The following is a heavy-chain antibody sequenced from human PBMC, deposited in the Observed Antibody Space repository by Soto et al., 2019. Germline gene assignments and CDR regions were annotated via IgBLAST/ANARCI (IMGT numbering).Heavy chain of an antibody. D-gene: IGHD3-22*01. CDR3: ARGGYYYDSSGGNIDY. J-gene: IGHJ4*02. V-gene: IGHV4-61*01. Sequence: QVQLQESGPGLVKPSETLSLTCTVSGGSVSGGSYYWSWIRQPPGKGLEWIGYIYYSGSTNYNPSLKSRVTISVDTSKNQFSLKLSSVTAADTAVYYCARGGYYYDSSGGNIDYWGQGTLVTVSS. CDR1: GGSVSGGSYY. CDR2: IYYSGST.